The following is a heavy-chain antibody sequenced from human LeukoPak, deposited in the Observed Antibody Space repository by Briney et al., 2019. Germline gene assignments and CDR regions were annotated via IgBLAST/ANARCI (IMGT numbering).Heavy chain of an antibody. V-gene: IGHV1-2*02. CDR3: ARGPPEYCSGGTCYSGRNWLDP. J-gene: IGHJ5*02. Sequence: ASVKVSCKASGYIFSGYYMHWVRQAPGQGLEWMGWINPNSGGADYAQNFQGRVTMTRDMSISTVYMTLSRLRSDDTAIYYCARGPPEYCSGGTCYSGRNWLDPWGQGTLVIVSS. CDR1: GYIFSGYY. D-gene: IGHD2-15*01. CDR2: INPNSGGA.